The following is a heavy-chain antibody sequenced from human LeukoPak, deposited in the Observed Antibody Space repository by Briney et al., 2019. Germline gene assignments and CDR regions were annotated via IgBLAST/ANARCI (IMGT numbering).Heavy chain of an antibody. V-gene: IGHV3-53*01. Sequence: GGSLRLSCAASGFTVSSNYMSWVRQAPAKGLEWVSSIYSGGSTYYADSVKGRFTISRDISKNGVYLQMNSLRAEDTAVYYCARVRLDRSERYLDAFENWGQGTMVTVSS. CDR2: IYSGGST. CDR3: ARVRLDRSERYLDAFEN. J-gene: IGHJ3*02. CDR1: GFTVSSNY. D-gene: IGHD4-17*01.